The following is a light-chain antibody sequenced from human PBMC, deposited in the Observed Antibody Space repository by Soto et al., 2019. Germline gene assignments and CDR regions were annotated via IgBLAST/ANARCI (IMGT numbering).Light chain of an antibody. J-gene: IGLJ2*01. CDR2: EGS. Sequence: QSVLTQPASVSGSPGQSITISCTGTSSDVGSYNLVSWYQQHPGKAPKLMIYEGSQRPSGVSNRFSGSKSGNTASLTISGLQAEDEADYYCSSYTSSNTLIFGGGTKLTVL. V-gene: IGLV2-14*02. CDR3: SSYTSSNTLI. CDR1: SSDVGSYNL.